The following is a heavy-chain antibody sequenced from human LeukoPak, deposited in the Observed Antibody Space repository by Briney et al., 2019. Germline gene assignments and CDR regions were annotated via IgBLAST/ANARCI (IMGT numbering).Heavy chain of an antibody. CDR1: GFTFSSYA. J-gene: IGHJ4*02. V-gene: IGHV3-23*01. CDR2: ISGSGGST. Sequence: GGSLRLSCAASGFTFSSYAMSWVRQAPGKGLEWVSAISGSGGSTYYADSVKGRFTISRDNSKTTLYLQMNSLRAEDTAVYYCAKSGGYCSSTSCYAPDYWGQGTLVTVSS. D-gene: IGHD2-2*01. CDR3: AKSGGYCSSTSCYAPDY.